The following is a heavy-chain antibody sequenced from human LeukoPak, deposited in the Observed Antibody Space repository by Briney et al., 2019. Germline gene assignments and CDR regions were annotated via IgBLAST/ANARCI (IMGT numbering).Heavy chain of an antibody. D-gene: IGHD2-2*01. CDR1: GFTFSSYS. CDR2: ISSSSSYI. Sequence: GGSLRLSCAASGFTFSSYSMNWVRQAPGKGLEWVSSISSSSSYIYYADSVKGRFTISRDNAKNSLYLQMNSLRAEDTAVYYCAKDIVVEPAAQGWFDYWGQGTLVTVSS. J-gene: IGHJ4*02. V-gene: IGHV3-21*04. CDR3: AKDIVVEPAAQGWFDY.